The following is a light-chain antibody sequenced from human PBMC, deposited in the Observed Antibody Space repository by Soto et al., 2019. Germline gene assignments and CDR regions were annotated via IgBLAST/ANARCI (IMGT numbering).Light chain of an antibody. Sequence: ILLTQYPATLSVSPGERATLSCRASQSVRSSLAWYQQKPGQAPRLLIYAASTRATGIPARFSGSGSETDFTLTISSLQSEDFAVYYCQQYNNWPPITFGQGTRLEIK. J-gene: IGKJ5*01. V-gene: IGKV3-15*01. CDR3: QQYNNWPPIT. CDR1: QSVRSS. CDR2: AAS.